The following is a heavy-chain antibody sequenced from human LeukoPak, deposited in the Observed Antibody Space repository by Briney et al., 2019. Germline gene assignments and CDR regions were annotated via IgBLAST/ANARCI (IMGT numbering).Heavy chain of an antibody. CDR2: FYYTGST. J-gene: IGHJ4*02. Sequence: SETLSLTCTVSGGSISTYYWSWIRQPPGKGLDWIGSFYYTGSTNYNPSLRSRVTISLDTSKNQISLRLSSVTAADSAVYYCARGGNALDYWGQGTLVTVSS. D-gene: IGHD4-23*01. V-gene: IGHV4-59*01. CDR1: GGSISTYY. CDR3: ARGGNALDY.